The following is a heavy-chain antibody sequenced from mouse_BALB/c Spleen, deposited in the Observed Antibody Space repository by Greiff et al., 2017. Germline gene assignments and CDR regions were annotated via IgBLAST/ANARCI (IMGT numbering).Heavy chain of an antibody. V-gene: IGHV5-12-2*01. Sequence: EVKLVESGGGLVQPGGSLKLSCAASGFTFSSYTMSWVRQTPEKRLEWVAYISNGGGSTYYPDTVKGRFTISRDNAKNTLYLQMSSLKSEDTAMYYCARHKGYGNGAAMDYWGQGTSVTVSS. CDR1: GFTFSSYT. J-gene: IGHJ4*01. D-gene: IGHD2-10*02. CDR2: ISNGGGST. CDR3: ARHKGYGNGAAMDY.